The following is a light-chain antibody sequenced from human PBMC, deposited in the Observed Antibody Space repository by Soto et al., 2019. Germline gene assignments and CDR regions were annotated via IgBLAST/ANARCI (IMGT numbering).Light chain of an antibody. CDR3: QQYDDYSLT. Sequence: DIPMTQSPSPLAASVGDRVTLTCRARQSIPTWLAWYQQKPGKAPEALIYMASTLESGVPSRFSGSGSGTEFTRTISSLQPDDFATYYCQQYDDYSLTFGGGTKVEIK. CDR1: QSIPTW. CDR2: MAS. J-gene: IGKJ4*01. V-gene: IGKV1-5*03.